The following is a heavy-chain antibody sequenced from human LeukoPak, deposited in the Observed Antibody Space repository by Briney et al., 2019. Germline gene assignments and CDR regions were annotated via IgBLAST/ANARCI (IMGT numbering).Heavy chain of an antibody. V-gene: IGHV3-30*18. Sequence: GGSLRLSCAASGFTFSSYGMHWVRQAPGKGLEWVAVISYDGSNKYYADSVKGRFTISRDNSKNTLYLQMNSLRVEDTAVYYCAKGAVISGNYYDRFDCWGQGTLVTVSS. D-gene: IGHD1-26*01. CDR2: ISYDGSNK. CDR3: AKGAVISGNYYDRFDC. J-gene: IGHJ4*02. CDR1: GFTFSSYG.